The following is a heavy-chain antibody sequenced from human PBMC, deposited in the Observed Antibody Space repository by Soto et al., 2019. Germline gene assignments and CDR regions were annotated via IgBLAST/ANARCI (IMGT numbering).Heavy chain of an antibody. J-gene: IGHJ4*01. D-gene: IGHD3-3*01. V-gene: IGHV1-69*06. Sequence: QVHLVQSGAEVKKPGSSVKVSCKASGGSFSTYAINWLRQAPGQGLEWMGGIIPLFGTENYAQNVQDRFTFVADKSTTTAYMEVRSLTSEDTAVYYCATGFWSGPIAHYFDYWGQGTLVTVSS. CDR2: IIPLFGTE. CDR1: GGSFSTYA. CDR3: ATGFWSGPIAHYFDY.